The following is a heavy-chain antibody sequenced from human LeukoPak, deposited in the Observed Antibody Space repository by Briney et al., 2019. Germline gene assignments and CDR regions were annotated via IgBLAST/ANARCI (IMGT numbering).Heavy chain of an antibody. Sequence: PSQKLSLTGTVSGGSISRGGYYWSWIRQHPGKGLEWIGYIYYSGSTYYNPSLKSRITISVDTSKNQFSLKLSSVTAADTAVYYCAREKYYYDSSGYSWFDPWGQGTLVTVSS. CDR1: GGSISRGGYY. V-gene: IGHV4-31*03. CDR3: AREKYYYDSSGYSWFDP. CDR2: IYYSGST. J-gene: IGHJ5*02. D-gene: IGHD3-22*01.